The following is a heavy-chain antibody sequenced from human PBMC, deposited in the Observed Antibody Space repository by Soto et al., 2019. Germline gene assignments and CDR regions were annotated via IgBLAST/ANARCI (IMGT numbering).Heavy chain of an antibody. D-gene: IGHD3-22*01. CDR3: ARNGDSSDYRGWFDP. CDR1: GFTVSSNY. J-gene: IGHJ5*02. Sequence: EVQLVESGVGLVQPGGSLRLSCAASGFTVSSNYMSWVRQAPGKGLEWVSVIYSGGTTYYADSVKGRFTISRDNSKNTLYLQMNSLRAEDTAVYYCARNGDSSDYRGWFDPWGQGTLVTVSS. CDR2: IYSGGTT. V-gene: IGHV3-66*01.